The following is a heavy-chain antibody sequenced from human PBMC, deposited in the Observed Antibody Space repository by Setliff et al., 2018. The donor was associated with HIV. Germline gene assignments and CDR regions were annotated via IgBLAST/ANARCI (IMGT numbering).Heavy chain of an antibody. CDR2: INTGNGNT. J-gene: IGHJ5*02. CDR3: ARDPIRAVGVDFWSATNNWFGP. V-gene: IGHV1-3*04. Sequence: ASVKVSCKASGYTFTKYAMHWVRQAPGQRLEWMGWINTGNGNTKYSQKFQGRVTITRDTSASTVYMELSSLRSEDTAVYYCARDPIRAVGVDFWSATNNWFGPWGQGTLVTVSS. D-gene: IGHD3-3*01. CDR1: GYTFTKYA.